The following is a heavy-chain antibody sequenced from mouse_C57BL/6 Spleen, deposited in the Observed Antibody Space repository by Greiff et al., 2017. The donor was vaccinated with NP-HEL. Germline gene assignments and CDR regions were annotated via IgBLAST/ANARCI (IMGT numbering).Heavy chain of an antibody. D-gene: IGHD1-1*01. J-gene: IGHJ3*01. CDR1: GYTFTSYW. Sequence: VQLQQPGAELVRPGSSVKLSCKASGYTFTSYWMDWVKQRPGQGLEWIGNIYPSDSETHYNQKFKDKATLTVDKSSSTAYMQLSSLTSEDSAVYYCARSLYYGTYWGQGTLVTVSA. CDR3: ARSLYYGTY. CDR2: IYPSDSET. V-gene: IGHV1-61*01.